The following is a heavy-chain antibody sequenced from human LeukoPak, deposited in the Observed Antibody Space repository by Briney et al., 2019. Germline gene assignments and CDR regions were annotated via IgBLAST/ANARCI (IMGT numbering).Heavy chain of an antibody. CDR3: TTDRGFLIWFGAGGH. V-gene: IGHV3-7*03. D-gene: IGHD3-10*01. CDR1: GFTFSRHW. J-gene: IGHJ1*01. Sequence: GGSLRLSCTASGFTFSRHWISWVRQTPGKGLEWVANIKEDGSEQYYVDSVKGRFTMSRDNAKSSLYLQMDSLKAEDTALYYCTTDRGFLIWFGAGGHWGQGTLVTVSS. CDR2: IKEDGSEQ.